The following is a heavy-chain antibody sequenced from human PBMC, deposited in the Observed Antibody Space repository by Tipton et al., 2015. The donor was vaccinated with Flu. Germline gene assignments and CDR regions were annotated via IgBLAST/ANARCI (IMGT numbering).Heavy chain of an antibody. J-gene: IGHJ4*02. Sequence: SLRLPCTASGFTFGDYAMSWVRQAPGKGLEWVGFIRSKADGGTTEYAASVKGRFTISRDDSKSIAYLQMNSLKTEDTAVYYCTSASDNYYDSSGFWGQGTLVTVSS. CDR1: GFTFGDYA. V-gene: IGHV3-49*04. CDR3: TSASDNYYDSSGF. D-gene: IGHD3-22*01. CDR2: IRSKADGGTT.